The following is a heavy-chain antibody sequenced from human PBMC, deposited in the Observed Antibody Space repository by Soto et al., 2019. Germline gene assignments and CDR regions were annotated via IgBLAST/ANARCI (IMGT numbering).Heavy chain of an antibody. CDR1: GFTFSSYW. CDR2: TNTDGSTT. Sequence: EVQLVESGGGLVQPGGSLRLSCAASGFTFSSYWMHWVRQAPGKGLVWVSRTNTDGSTTNYADSVKGRFIISRDNPKTTLYLRMNSLRAEGSAVYYCATAGSYRFDYWGQGTLVTASS. D-gene: IGHD3-10*01. J-gene: IGHJ4*02. V-gene: IGHV3-74*01. CDR3: ATAGSYRFDY.